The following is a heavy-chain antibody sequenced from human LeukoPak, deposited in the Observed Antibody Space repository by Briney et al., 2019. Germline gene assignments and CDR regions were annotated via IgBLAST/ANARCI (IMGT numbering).Heavy chain of an antibody. CDR3: ARSYWTGYHHLDF. CDR2: IYHSGST. V-gene: IGHV4-4*02. J-gene: IGHJ4*02. D-gene: IGHD3/OR15-3a*01. Sequence: SETLSLTCAVSGGSISSSYWWTWVRQPPGKGLEWIGEIYHSGSTNYNQSLKSRLTISVDKSKNQFSLKLSSVTAADTAVYYCARSYWTGYHHLDFWGQGTLVTVSS. CDR1: GGSISSSYW.